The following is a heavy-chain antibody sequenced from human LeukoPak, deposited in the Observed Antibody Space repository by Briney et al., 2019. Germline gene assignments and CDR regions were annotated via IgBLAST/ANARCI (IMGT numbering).Heavy chain of an antibody. Sequence: SVKVSCKASGGTFSSYAISWVRQAPGQGLEGMGGIIPIFGTANYAQKFQGRVTITTDESTSTAYLELSRLRSEDTAVYYCARERRGYSYGLEDAFDIWGQGTMVTVSS. CDR3: ARERRGYSYGLEDAFDI. V-gene: IGHV1-69*05. CDR2: IIPIFGTA. J-gene: IGHJ3*02. D-gene: IGHD5-18*01. CDR1: GGTFSSYA.